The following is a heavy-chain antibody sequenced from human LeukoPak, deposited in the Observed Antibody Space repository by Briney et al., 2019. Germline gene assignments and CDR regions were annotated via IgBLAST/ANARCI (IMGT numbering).Heavy chain of an antibody. V-gene: IGHV4-59*01. Sequence: SETLSLTCPVSGGSISSYYWSWIRQPPGKGLEWIGYIYYSGSTNYNPSLKSRVTISRDTSENHFSLELTSVTAADTAVYYCARVGYSYGIDAFDIWGQGAMITVS. CDR1: GGSISSYY. CDR3: ARVGYSYGIDAFDI. J-gene: IGHJ3*02. D-gene: IGHD5-18*01. CDR2: IYYSGST.